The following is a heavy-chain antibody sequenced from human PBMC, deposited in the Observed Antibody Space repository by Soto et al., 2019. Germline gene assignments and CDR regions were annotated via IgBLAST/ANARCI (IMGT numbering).Heavy chain of an antibody. CDR1: GFSLSSYGMG. CDR3: AHACDYELLTFDH. J-gene: IGHJ4*02. D-gene: IGHD2-2*01. CDR2: IYWDDDK. V-gene: IGHV2-5*02. Sequence: QITLKESGPTLVRPAQTLTLTCGFSGFSLSSYGMGVAWIRQPPGKALEWLALIYWDDDKRYSPSLKDRLAIAKDTSSNQVVLTITNRDTGDTATYFGAHACDYELLTFDHWGPGTLVTVSS.